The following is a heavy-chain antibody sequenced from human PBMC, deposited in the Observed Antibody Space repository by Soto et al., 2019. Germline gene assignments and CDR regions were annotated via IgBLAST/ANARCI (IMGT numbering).Heavy chain of an antibody. V-gene: IGHV3-30-3*01. CDR3: ASYYGYADY. CDR2: ISYDGSNK. J-gene: IGHJ4*02. D-gene: IGHD5-12*01. CDR1: GFTFSSYA. Sequence: QVQLVESGGGVVQPGRSLRLSCAASGFTFSSYAMHWVRHAPSKGLEWVAVISYDGSNKYYADSVKGRFTISRDNSKNTLYLQMNSLRAEDTAVYYCASYYGYADYWGQGTLVTVSS.